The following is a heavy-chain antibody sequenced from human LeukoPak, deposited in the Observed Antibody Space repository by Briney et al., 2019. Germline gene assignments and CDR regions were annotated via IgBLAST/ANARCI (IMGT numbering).Heavy chain of an antibody. J-gene: IGHJ4*02. Sequence: GGSLRLSCVASGFTFSSYAMSWVRQAPGKGLEWVSSISGRGANTHYADSVKGRFTISGDYSKNTLNLQMNSLRAEDTAVYYCAKSGRVSDTSGYYWFPNWGQGILVTVSS. CDR2: ISGRGANT. CDR1: GFTFSSYA. CDR3: AKSGRVSDTSGYYWFPN. V-gene: IGHV3-23*01. D-gene: IGHD3-22*01.